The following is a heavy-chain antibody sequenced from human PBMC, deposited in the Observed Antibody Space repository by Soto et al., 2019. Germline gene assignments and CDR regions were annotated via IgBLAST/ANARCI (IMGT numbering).Heavy chain of an antibody. V-gene: IGHV1-69*13. CDR1: GGTFSSYA. J-gene: IGHJ5*02. Sequence: SVKVSCKASGGTFSSYAISWVRQAPGQGLEWMGGIIPIFGTANYAQKFQGRVTITADESTSTAYMELSSLRSEDTAVYYCARDRSNRYSNYESYNWFDPWGQGTLVTVSS. D-gene: IGHD4-4*01. CDR3: ARDRSNRYSNYESYNWFDP. CDR2: IIPIFGTA.